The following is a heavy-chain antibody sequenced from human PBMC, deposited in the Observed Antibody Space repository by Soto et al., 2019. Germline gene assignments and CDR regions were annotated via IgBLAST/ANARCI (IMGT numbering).Heavy chain of an antibody. CDR3: AREPNDYGDYQNWFDP. J-gene: IGHJ5*02. D-gene: IGHD4-17*01. V-gene: IGHV1-18*01. Sequence: ASVKVSCKASGYTFTSYGISWVRQAPGQGLEWMGWISAYNGNTNYAQKLQGRVTMTTDTSTSTAYMELRSLRSDDTAVYYCAREPNDYGDYQNWFDPWGQGTLVTVSS. CDR1: GYTFTSYG. CDR2: ISAYNGNT.